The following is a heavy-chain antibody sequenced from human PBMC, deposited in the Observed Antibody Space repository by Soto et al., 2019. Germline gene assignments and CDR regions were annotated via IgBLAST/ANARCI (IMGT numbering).Heavy chain of an antibody. Sequence: ASVKVSCKASGYTFTSYDINWVRQATGQGLEWMGWMNPNSGNTGYAQKFQGRVTKTRNTFISTAYMELSSLRSEDTAVYYCASKTEWNEGDDAFDIWGQGTMVTVSS. V-gene: IGHV1-8*01. CDR2: MNPNSGNT. J-gene: IGHJ3*02. CDR3: ASKTEWNEGDDAFDI. CDR1: GYTFTSYD. D-gene: IGHD3-3*01.